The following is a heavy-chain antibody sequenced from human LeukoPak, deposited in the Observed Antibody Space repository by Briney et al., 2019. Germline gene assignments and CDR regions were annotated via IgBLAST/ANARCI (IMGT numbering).Heavy chain of an antibody. J-gene: IGHJ3*02. CDR1: GFTFSSYA. V-gene: IGHV3-30-3*01. CDR2: ISYDGSNK. CDR3: ARGHDAFDI. Sequence: RGRSLRLSCAASGFTFSSYAMHWVRQAPGKGLEWVAVISYDGSNKYYADSVKGRFTISRDNSKNTLYLQMNSLRAEDTAVYYCARGHDAFDIWGQGTMVTVSS.